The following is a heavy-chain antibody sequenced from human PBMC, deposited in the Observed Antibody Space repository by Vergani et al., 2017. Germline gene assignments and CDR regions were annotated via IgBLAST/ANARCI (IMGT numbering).Heavy chain of an antibody. CDR2: IIPILGIA. CDR3: ARESRVDSGSYLGWFDP. J-gene: IGHJ5*02. V-gene: IGHV1-69*09. Sequence: QVQLVQSGAEVKKPGASVKVSCKASGYTFTSYYMHWVRQAPGQGLEWMGRIIPILGIANYAQKFQGRVTITADKSTSTAYMELSSLRSEDTAVYYCARESRVDSGSYLGWFDPWGQGTLVTVSS. D-gene: IGHD1-26*01. CDR1: GYTFTSYY.